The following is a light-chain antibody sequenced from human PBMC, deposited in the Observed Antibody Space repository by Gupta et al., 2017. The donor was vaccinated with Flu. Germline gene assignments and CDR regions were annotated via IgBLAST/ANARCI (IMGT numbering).Light chain of an antibody. CDR1: SSDVGHRNF. CDR3: ASYTDTGARV. Sequence: QSALTQPASVSGSPGQSITMSCTGTSSDVGHRNFVSWYQQHPGKAPKLIIFEVNNRPSGISHRFSGSRSGNTASLTISGLQAEDEADYACASYTDTGARVFGGGTKLTVL. V-gene: IGLV2-14*01. CDR2: EVN. J-gene: IGLJ3*02.